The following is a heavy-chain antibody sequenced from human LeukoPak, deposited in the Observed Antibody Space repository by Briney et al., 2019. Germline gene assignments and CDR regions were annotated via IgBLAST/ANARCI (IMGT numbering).Heavy chain of an antibody. V-gene: IGHV4-34*01. J-gene: IGHJ4*02. CDR3: ARDDPGDGLDY. Sequence: TSSETLSLTCAVYGGSFSGYYWSWIRQPPGKGLEWIGEINHSGSTNYNPSLKSRVTISVDTSKNQFSLKLSSVTAADTAVYYCARDDPGDGLDYWGQGTLVTVSS. CDR2: INHSGST. D-gene: IGHD3-16*01. CDR1: GGSFSGYY.